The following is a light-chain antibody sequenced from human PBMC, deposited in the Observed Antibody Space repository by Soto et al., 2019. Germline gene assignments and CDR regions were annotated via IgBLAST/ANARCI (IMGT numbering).Light chain of an antibody. CDR3: QQDDNLPRT. CDR2: GAS. V-gene: IGKV3D-7*01. Sequence: PEKTGTVCWTASQSVSSSYLTWYQPKPGQAPRLLIYGASTRATSIPARFSGSGSGTDFTLTISSLEPEDFAVYYCQQDDNLPRTFGQGTKVAIK. J-gene: IGKJ1*01. CDR1: QSVSSSY.